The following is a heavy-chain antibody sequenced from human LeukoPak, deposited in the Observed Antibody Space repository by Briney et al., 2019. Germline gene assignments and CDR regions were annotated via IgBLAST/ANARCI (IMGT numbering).Heavy chain of an antibody. J-gene: IGHJ3*02. D-gene: IGHD5-18*01. Sequence: TGGSLRLSCTGSGFTFSSNDMSWVRQPPGKGLEWVSYISITSKTIKYADSVKGRFTISRDNSKNTLYLQMNSLRAEDTAVYYCAKDLDTAMVSDAFDIWGQGTMVTVSS. V-gene: IGHV3-48*01. CDR1: GFTFSSND. CDR2: ISITSKTI. CDR3: AKDLDTAMVSDAFDI.